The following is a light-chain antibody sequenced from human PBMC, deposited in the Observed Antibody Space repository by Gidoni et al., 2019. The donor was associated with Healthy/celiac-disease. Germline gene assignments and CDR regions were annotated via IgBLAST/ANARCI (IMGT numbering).Light chain of an antibody. CDR3: QAWDSSNVV. V-gene: IGLV3-1*01. J-gene: IGLJ2*01. CDR1: KLGDKY. CDR2: QDS. Sequence: SSALTQPPSVSVSPGQTASITCPGDKLGDKYACWYQQKPGQSPVLVIYQDSKRPSGIPERFSGSNAGNTATLTISGTQAMDEDDYYCQAWDSSNVVFGGGTKLTVL.